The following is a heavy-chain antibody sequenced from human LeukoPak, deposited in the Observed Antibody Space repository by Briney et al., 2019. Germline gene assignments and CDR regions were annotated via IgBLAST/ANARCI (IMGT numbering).Heavy chain of an antibody. CDR1: GFTFSSYA. CDR2: ISGSGGST. D-gene: IGHD3-3*01. Sequence: GGSLRLSCAASGFTFSSYAMTWVRQAPGKGLEWVSAISGSGGSTYYADSVKGRFTISRDNSKNTLYLQMNSLRAEDAAVYYCARDKGTERLLPRGDWYFDLWGRGTLVTVSS. CDR3: ARDKGTERLLPRGDWYFDL. J-gene: IGHJ2*01. V-gene: IGHV3-23*01.